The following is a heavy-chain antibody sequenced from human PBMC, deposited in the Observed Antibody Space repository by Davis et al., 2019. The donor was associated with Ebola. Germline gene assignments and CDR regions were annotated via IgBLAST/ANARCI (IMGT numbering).Heavy chain of an antibody. CDR1: GYSFTSYW. J-gene: IGHJ6*02. D-gene: IGHD6-13*01. CDR2: IYPGDSDT. CDR3: ARWNIAANYYYYGMDV. Sequence: KVSCKGSGYSFTSYWIGWVRQMPGKGLEWMGIIYPGDSDTRYSPSFQGQVTISADKSISTAYLQWSSLKASDTAMYYCARWNIAANYYYYGMDVWGQGTTVTVSS. V-gene: IGHV5-51*01.